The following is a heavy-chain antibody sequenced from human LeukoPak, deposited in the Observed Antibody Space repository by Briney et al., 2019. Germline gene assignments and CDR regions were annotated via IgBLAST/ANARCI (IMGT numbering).Heavy chain of an antibody. D-gene: IGHD2-15*01. J-gene: IGHJ1*01. CDR2: MNPNSGNT. Sequence: ASVKVSCKASGYTFTSYDINWVRQATGQGLEWMVWMNPNSGNTGYAQKFQGRGTMTRNNSISTAYMVLSRLRSEDTAVYYCARNLYCSGGSCYNSRRPGYFQQWGQGTLVTVSS. CDR1: GYTFTSYD. V-gene: IGHV1-8*01. CDR3: ARNLYCSGGSCYNSRRPGYFQQ.